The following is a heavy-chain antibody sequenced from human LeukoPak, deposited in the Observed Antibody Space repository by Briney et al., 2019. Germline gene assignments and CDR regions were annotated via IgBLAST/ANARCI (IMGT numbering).Heavy chain of an antibody. Sequence: SQTLSLTCAVPGGSISSGGYSWSWIRQPPGKGLEWIGYIYHSGSTYYNPSLKSRVTISVDRSKNQFSLKLSSVTAADTAVYYCARVSCSSTSCYLPYAFDIWGQGTMVTVSS. CDR3: ARVSCSSTSCYLPYAFDI. V-gene: IGHV4-30-2*01. CDR2: IYHSGST. D-gene: IGHD2-2*01. CDR1: GGSISSGGYS. J-gene: IGHJ3*02.